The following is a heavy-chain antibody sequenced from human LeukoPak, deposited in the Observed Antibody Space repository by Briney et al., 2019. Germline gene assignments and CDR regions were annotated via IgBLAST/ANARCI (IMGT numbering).Heavy chain of an antibody. CDR1: GGSISSSSYY. CDR3: ARGRYDSSGYYYRPSLGDAFDI. CDR2: IYYSGST. J-gene: IGHJ3*02. Sequence: SETLSLTCTVSGGSISSSSYYWGWIRQPPGKGLEWIGSIYYSGSTYYNPSLKSRVTISVDTSKNQFSLKLSSVTAADTAVYYCARGRYDSSGYYYRPSLGDAFDIWGQGTMVTVSS. V-gene: IGHV4-39*07. D-gene: IGHD3-22*01.